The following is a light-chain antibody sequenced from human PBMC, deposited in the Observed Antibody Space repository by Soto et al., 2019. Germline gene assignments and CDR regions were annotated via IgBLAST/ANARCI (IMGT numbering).Light chain of an antibody. CDR1: QSISSW. CDR2: KAS. V-gene: IGKV1-5*03. Sequence: DIQMTQSPSTLSASVGDRVTITCRASQSISSWLAWYQQKPGKAPKLLIYKASSLESRVPSRFSGSGSGTEFTLTISSLQPDDFATYYCQQYSSYPWTFGQGTKV. CDR3: QQYSSYPWT. J-gene: IGKJ1*01.